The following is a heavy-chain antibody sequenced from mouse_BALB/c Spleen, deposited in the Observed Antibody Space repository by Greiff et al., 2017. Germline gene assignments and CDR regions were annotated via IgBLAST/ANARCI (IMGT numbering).Heavy chain of an antibody. CDR2: ISYSGST. D-gene: IGHD2-14*01. J-gene: IGHJ4*01. CDR3: ASDYRYDEDYAMDY. Sequence: VQLKESGPGLVKPSQSLSLTCTVTGYSITSDYAWNWIRQFPGNKLEWMGYISYSGSTSYNPSLKSRISITRDTSKNQFFLQLNSVTTEDTATYYYASDYRYDEDYAMDYWGQGTSVTVSS. CDR1: GYSITSDYA. V-gene: IGHV3-2*02.